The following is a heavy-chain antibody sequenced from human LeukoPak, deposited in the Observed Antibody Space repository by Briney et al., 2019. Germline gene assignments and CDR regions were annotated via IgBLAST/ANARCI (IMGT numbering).Heavy chain of an antibody. J-gene: IGHJ4*02. Sequence: GGSLRLSCAASRFTFSTYWMHWVRQAPGKGLVWVSRINSDGSSAGYADSVKGRFTISRDNSKNTLYLQMNSLRAEDTAVYYCTKEAVTNVIDYWGQGTLVTVSS. CDR3: TKEAVTNVIDY. D-gene: IGHD4-17*01. V-gene: IGHV3-74*01. CDR1: RFTFSTYW. CDR2: INSDGSSA.